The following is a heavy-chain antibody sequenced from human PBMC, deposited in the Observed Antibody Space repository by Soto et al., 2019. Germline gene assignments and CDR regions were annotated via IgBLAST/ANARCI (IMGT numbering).Heavy chain of an antibody. J-gene: IGHJ4*02. CDR2: MSGGGGST. CDR3: ARVKYIVAMFDY. D-gene: IGHD5-12*01. CDR1: GFTFSIYA. V-gene: IGHV3-23*01. Sequence: PGGSLRLSCAASGFTFSIYAMSWVRQAPGKGLEWVSAMSGGGGSTYYADSVKGRFTISRDNSKNTLYLQMNSLRAEDTAVYYCARVKYIVAMFDYWGQGTLVTVSS.